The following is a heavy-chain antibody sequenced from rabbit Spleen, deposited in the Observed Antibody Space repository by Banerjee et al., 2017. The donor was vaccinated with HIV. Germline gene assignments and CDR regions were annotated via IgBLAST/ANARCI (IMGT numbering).Heavy chain of an antibody. Sequence: QEQLVESGGSLVQPGGSLKLSCKASGFDFSSYGVSWVRQAPGKGLEWIGYIDPVFGISYYANWVNGRFTISSHNAQNTLFLQLNSLTAADTATYFCVREVAAKFNLWGPGTLVTVS. D-gene: IGHD4-1*01. CDR1: GFDFSSYG. V-gene: IGHV1S47*01. CDR2: IDPVFGIS. CDR3: VREVAAKFNL. J-gene: IGHJ4*01.